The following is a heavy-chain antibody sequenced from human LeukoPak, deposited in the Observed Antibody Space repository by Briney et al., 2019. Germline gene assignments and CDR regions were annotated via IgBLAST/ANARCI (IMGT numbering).Heavy chain of an antibody. CDR3: ARSTHDYYYYYMDV. V-gene: IGHV3-20*04. CDR2: INWNGGST. CDR1: GFTFDDYG. J-gene: IGHJ6*03. Sequence: GGSLRLSCAASGFTFDDYGMSWVRQAPGKGLEWVSGINWNGGSTGYADSVKGRFTISRDNAKNSLYLQMNSLRAEDTALYYCARSTHDYYYYYMDVWGKGTTVTISS.